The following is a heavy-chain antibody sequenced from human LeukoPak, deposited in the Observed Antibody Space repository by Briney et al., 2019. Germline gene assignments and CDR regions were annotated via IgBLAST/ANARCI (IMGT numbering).Heavy chain of an antibody. Sequence: GASVKVSCKASGGTFSSYAISWVRQAPGQGLEWMGRIIPILGIANYAQKFQGRVTITADKSTSTAYMELNSLRSEDTAVYYCARGQTELLWFGELSADPWGQGTLVTVSS. CDR1: GGTFSSYA. J-gene: IGHJ5*02. D-gene: IGHD3-10*01. CDR2: IIPILGIA. V-gene: IGHV1-69*04. CDR3: ARGQTELLWFGELSADP.